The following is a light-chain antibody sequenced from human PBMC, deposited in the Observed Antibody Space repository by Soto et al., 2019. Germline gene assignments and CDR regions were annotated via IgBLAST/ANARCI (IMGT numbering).Light chain of an antibody. J-gene: IGKJ5*01. CDR1: QSVSSSY. CDR2: GVS. Sequence: EIVLTQSPGTLSFSPGERATLSGRASQSVSSSYLVWHQQKPGQAPKFLIYGVSSRATGIPDRFSGSGSGTDFTLTISRLEPEDFAVYHCQQYGSSPLITFGQGTRLEIK. V-gene: IGKV3-20*01. CDR3: QQYGSSPLIT.